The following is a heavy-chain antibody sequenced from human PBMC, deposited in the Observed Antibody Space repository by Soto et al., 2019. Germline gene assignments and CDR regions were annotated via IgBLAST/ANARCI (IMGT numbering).Heavy chain of an antibody. CDR2: INPNSGGT. Sequence: ASVKVSCKASGYTFTGYYMHCVRQAPGQGLEWMGWINPNSGGTNYAQKFQGRVAMTRDTSISTAYMELSRLRSDDTAVYYCAREQWLGEDYYYGMDVWGQGTTVTVSS. CDR3: AREQWLGEDYYYGMDV. CDR1: GYTFTGYY. V-gene: IGHV1-2*02. D-gene: IGHD6-19*01. J-gene: IGHJ6*02.